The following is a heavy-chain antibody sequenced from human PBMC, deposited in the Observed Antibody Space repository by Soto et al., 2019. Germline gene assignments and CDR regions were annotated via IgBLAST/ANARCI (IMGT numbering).Heavy chain of an antibody. D-gene: IGHD3-22*01. V-gene: IGHV3-74*01. CDR1: GLTFSNYW. CDR3: GRGGRIVASASVD. J-gene: IGHJ4*02. CDR2: INSDGSST. Sequence: EVQLVESGGGLVQPGGSLRLSCAVSGLTFSNYWMNWVRQAPGKGLVWVSRINSDGSSTDYADSVKGRFTISRDNARNTLYLEMHSLRVEDTALYYCGRGGRIVASASVDWGQGTLVTVSS.